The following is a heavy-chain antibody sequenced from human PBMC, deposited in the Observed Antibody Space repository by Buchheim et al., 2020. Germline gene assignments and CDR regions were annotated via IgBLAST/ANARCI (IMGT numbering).Heavy chain of an antibody. Sequence: EVQLVESGGGLVQPGRSLRLSCTASGFTFGDYALTWVRQAPGKGLEWVGFIRSKAYGGTTGYAASVKGRFPISRDDSKTIAYLQMNSLKTEDSAVYYCIRAFSGSYYFDYWGQGTL. CDR1: GFTFGDYA. V-gene: IGHV3-49*04. J-gene: IGHJ4*02. CDR3: IRAFSGSYYFDY. CDR2: IRSKAYGGTT. D-gene: IGHD1-26*01.